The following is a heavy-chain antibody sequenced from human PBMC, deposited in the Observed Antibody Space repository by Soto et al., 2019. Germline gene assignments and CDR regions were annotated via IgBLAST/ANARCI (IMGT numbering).Heavy chain of an antibody. V-gene: IGHV4-31*03. J-gene: IGHJ5*02. D-gene: IGHD5-18*01. CDR1: GGSISSGGYY. CDR2: IYYSGST. Sequence: SETLSLTCTVSGGSISSGGYYWSWIRQHPGKGLEWIGYIYYSGSTYYNPSLKSRVTISVDTSKNQFSLKLSSVTAADTAVYYCARASLRIQLWLSDNWFDPWRQGTLVTVSS. CDR3: ARASLRIQLWLSDNWFDP.